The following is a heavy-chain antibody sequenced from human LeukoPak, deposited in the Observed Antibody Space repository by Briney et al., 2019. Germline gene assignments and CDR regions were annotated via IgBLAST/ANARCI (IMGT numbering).Heavy chain of an antibody. J-gene: IGHJ4*02. CDR2: IKQDGSEK. Sequence: GGSLRLSCAASGFTFSSYWMSWVRQAPGKGLEGVANIKQDGSEKYYVDSVKGRFTISRDNAKNSLYLQMNSLRAEDTAVYYCARDGASSGWYRGWLNYWGQGTLVTVSS. D-gene: IGHD6-19*01. V-gene: IGHV3-7*01. CDR3: ARDGASSGWYRGWLNY. CDR1: GFTFSSYW.